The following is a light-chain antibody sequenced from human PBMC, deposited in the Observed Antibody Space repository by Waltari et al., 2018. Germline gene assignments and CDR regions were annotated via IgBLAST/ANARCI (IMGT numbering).Light chain of an antibody. CDR3: CSSAGSFTWV. CDR1: SSDD. Sequence: QSALTQPRSVSGSPGHSVTISCHGTSSDDVSWYQQHPGKVPRLMIYYVSQRPSGVPDRFSGSKSGNTASLTISGLQVEDEADYYCCSSAGSFTWVFGGGTKLTVL. V-gene: IGLV2-11*01. J-gene: IGLJ3*02. CDR2: YVS.